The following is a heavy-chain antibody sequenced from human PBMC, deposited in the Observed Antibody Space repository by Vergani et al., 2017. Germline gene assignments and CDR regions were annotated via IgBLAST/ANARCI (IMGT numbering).Heavy chain of an antibody. CDR3: AKDLFGENGSCWYPFRLGAFDI. D-gene: IGHD6-19*01. CDR1: GFTFDDYA. Sequence: EVQLVESGGGLVQPGRSLRLSCAASGFTFDDYAMHWVRHAPGKGLEWVSGISWNSGSIGYADSVKGRFTISRDNAKNSLYLQMNSLRAEDTALYYCAKDLFGENGSCWYPFRLGAFDIWGQGTMVTVSS. V-gene: IGHV3-9*01. J-gene: IGHJ3*02. CDR2: ISWNSGSI.